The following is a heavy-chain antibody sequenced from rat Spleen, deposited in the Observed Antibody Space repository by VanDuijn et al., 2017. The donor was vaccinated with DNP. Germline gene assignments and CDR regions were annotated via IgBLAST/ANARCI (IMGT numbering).Heavy chain of an antibody. CDR1: GFTFNDYY. CDR3: ARHRTIMPYYYSMDA. V-gene: IGHV5-7*01. Sequence: EVLLVESDGSLVQPGRSLKLSCAVSGFTFNDYYMAWVRQAPAKGMEWVETFSYNGGTPYYRDSVKGRFTISRDNAQSTLYLQMDSLRSEDTATYYCARHRTIMPYYYSMDAWGQGASVTVSS. CDR2: FSYNGGTP. D-gene: IGHD1-12*01. J-gene: IGHJ4*01.